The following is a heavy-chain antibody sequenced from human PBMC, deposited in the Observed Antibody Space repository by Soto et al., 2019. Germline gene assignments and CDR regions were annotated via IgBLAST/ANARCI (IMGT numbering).Heavy chain of an antibody. J-gene: IGHJ6*02. V-gene: IGHV5-51*01. CDR2: IYPGDSDT. CDR3: ARSRGYCSGGSCLINYYDYGMDV. CDR1: GYSFTSYW. Sequence: GESLTISCKGSGYSFTSYWIGWVRQMPGKGLEWMGIIYPGDSDTRYSPSFQGQVTISADKSISTAYLQWSSLKASDTAMYYCARSRGYCSGGSCLINYYDYGMDVWGQGTTVTVSS. D-gene: IGHD2-15*01.